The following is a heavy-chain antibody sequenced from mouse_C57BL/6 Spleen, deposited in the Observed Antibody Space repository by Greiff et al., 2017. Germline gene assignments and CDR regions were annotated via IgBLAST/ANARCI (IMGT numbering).Heavy chain of an antibody. J-gene: IGHJ3*01. V-gene: IGHV14-2*01. D-gene: IGHD3-2*02. CDR3: ARSLDSSDRQFAY. CDR2: IDPEDGET. CDR1: GFNIKDYY. Sequence: VQLKQPGAELVKPGASVKLSCTASGFNIKDYYMHWVKQRPEQGLEWIGRIDPEDGETKYAPKFQGKATITADTSSNTAYLQLSSLTSEDTAVYYCARSLDSSDRQFAYWGQGTLVTVSA.